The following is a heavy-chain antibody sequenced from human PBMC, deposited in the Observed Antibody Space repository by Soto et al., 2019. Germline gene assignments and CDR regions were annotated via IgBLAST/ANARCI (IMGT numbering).Heavy chain of an antibody. CDR3: AHRSSGRAGFDY. D-gene: IGHD6-19*01. J-gene: IGHJ4*02. Sequence: QITLKESGPTLVKPTQTLTLTCTFSGFSLSTSGVGVGWIRQPPGKALEWLALIYWDDDKRYSPSLNSRLTIPQDTAKNQVVLTMTNMDPVDTATYYWAHRSSGRAGFDYWGKGTLVTVSS. CDR2: IYWDDDK. CDR1: GFSLSTSGVG. V-gene: IGHV2-5*02.